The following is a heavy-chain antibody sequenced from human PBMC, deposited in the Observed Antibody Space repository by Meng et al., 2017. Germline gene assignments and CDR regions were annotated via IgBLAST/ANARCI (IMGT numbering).Heavy chain of an antibody. J-gene: IGHJ5*02. CDR1: GGSISSGGYY. D-gene: IGHD3-22*01. V-gene: IGHV4-31*03. CDR3: ARDLLDSSGYLSP. Sequence: SETLSLTCTVSGGSISSGGYYWSWIRQHPGKGLEWIGYIYYSGSTYYNPSLKSRVTISVDTSKNQFSLKLSSVTAADTAVYYCARDLLDSSGYLSPWGQGTLVTVSS. CDR2: IYYSGST.